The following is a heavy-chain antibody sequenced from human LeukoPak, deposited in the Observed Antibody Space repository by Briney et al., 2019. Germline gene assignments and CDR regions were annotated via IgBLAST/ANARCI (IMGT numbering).Heavy chain of an antibody. Sequence: ASVKVSCKASGYTFTSYGISWVRQAPGQGLEWMGWISAYNGNTNYAQKLQGRVTMTTDTSASTACMELRSLRSDDTAVYYCARDYDYVWGSPPQHWGQGTLVTVSS. CDR2: ISAYNGNT. V-gene: IGHV1-18*01. CDR1: GYTFTSYG. D-gene: IGHD3-16*01. J-gene: IGHJ1*01. CDR3: ARDYDYVWGSPPQH.